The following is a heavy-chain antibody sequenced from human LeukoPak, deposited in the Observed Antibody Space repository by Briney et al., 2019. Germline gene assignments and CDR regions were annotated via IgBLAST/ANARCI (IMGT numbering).Heavy chain of an antibody. Sequence: TLSLTCTVSGGSINNYYWSWIRQPAGKGLEWIGRIYTRGSTNYNPSLKSRVTMSVDTSKNQFSLKLSSVTAADTAVYYCARGRYCSADICSGGDAFDIWGQGTMVSVSS. V-gene: IGHV4-4*07. CDR3: ARGRYCSADICSGGDAFDI. D-gene: IGHD2-15*01. CDR2: IYTRGST. J-gene: IGHJ3*02. CDR1: GGSINNYY.